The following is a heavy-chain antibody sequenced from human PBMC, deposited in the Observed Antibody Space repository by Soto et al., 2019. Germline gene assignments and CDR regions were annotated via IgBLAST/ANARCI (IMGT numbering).Heavy chain of an antibody. CDR3: AKIESRFFYDSTGYYPFDY. D-gene: IGHD3-22*01. Sequence: GGSLRLSCSASGFTFSSYVMHWVRQAPGKGLEYVSTISSSGGSTYYADSVKGRFTISRDNSKNTVYLQMNSLRAEDTAVYYCAKIESRFFYDSTGYYPFDYWGQGTLVTVSS. J-gene: IGHJ4*02. CDR2: ISSSGGST. V-gene: IGHV3-64*04. CDR1: GFTFSSYV.